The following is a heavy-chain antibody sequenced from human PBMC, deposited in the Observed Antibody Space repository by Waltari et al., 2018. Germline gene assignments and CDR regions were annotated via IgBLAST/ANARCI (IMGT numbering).Heavy chain of an antibody. CDR3: VSGSPSLSTSCYAKWFDP. Sequence: QVTLRESGPALVKPTQTLTLTCTFSGFSLSSNGMCVSWIRQPPGKALEWLALIAWEDDKYYSTSLKTRLTISKDTSKNQVVLTMTNMDPVDTATYYCVSGSPSLSTSCYAKWFDPWGQGTLVTVSS. CDR1: GFSLSSNGMC. CDR2: IAWEDDK. V-gene: IGHV2-70*01. D-gene: IGHD2-2*01. J-gene: IGHJ5*02.